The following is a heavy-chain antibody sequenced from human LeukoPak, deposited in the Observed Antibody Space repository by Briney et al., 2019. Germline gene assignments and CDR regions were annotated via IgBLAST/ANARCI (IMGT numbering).Heavy chain of an antibody. D-gene: IGHD3-22*01. J-gene: IGHJ4*02. CDR3: ARGGVDSSGYRFDY. CDR2: ISSSSSYT. Sequence: GGSLRLSCAASGFTFSDYYMSWIRQAPGKGLEWVSYISSSSSYTNYAGSVKGRFTISRDNAKNSLYLQMNSLRAEDTAVYYCARGGVDSSGYRFDYWGQGTLVTVSS. V-gene: IGHV3-11*05. CDR1: GFTFSDYY.